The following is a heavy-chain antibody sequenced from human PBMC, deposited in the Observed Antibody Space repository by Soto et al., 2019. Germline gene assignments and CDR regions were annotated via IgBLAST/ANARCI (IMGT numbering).Heavy chain of an antibody. J-gene: IGHJ4*02. Sequence: GGSLRLSCAASGFTFSSYAMSWVRQAPGKGLEWVSAISGSGGGTYYADSVKGRFTISRDNSKNTLYLQMNRLRAEDTAVYYCAKEYQGYSYGWWGQGTLVTVSS. D-gene: IGHD5-18*01. CDR3: AKEYQGYSYGW. V-gene: IGHV3-23*01. CDR2: ISGSGGGT. CDR1: GFTFSSYA.